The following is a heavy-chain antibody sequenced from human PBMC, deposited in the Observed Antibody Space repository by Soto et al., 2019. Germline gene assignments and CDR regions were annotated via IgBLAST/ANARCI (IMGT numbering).Heavy chain of an antibody. Sequence: ASVKVSCKTSGYTFSGEDLHWMRQAPGKGPGWRGWINPNSAGTNIAEKFQGRVALTREMSTSAGYMELRSLTSDDTAVYYCVSARVSDGSGSYSAFDVWGQGTMVTVS. V-gene: IGHV1-2*02. CDR1: GYTFSGED. CDR3: VSARVSDGSGSYSAFDV. D-gene: IGHD3-10*01. CDR2: INPNSAGT. J-gene: IGHJ3*01.